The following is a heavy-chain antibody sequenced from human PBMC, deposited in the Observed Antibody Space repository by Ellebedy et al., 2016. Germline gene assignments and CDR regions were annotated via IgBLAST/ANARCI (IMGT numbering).Heavy chain of an antibody. Sequence: GSLRLXXTVSGGSISRYYWSWIRQPPGKGLEWIGYIYHSGSTKYNPPLKSRVTISVDTSKNQFSLKLSSVTAADTAVYYCARSDSRGVYYYYGMDVWGQGTTVTVSS. D-gene: IGHD3-22*01. CDR2: IYHSGST. J-gene: IGHJ6*02. CDR1: GGSISRYY. CDR3: ARSDSRGVYYYYGMDV. V-gene: IGHV4-59*01.